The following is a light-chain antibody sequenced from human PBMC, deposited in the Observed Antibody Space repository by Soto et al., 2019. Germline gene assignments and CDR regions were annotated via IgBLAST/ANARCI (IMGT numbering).Light chain of an antibody. CDR2: LNSDGSH. Sequence: QLVLTQSPSASASLGASVKLTCTLSSGHSSYALAWHQQQPEKGPRYLMKLNSDGSHSKGDGNPDRFSGSSSGAERYLTISSLQSEDEADYYCQTWGTGIQWVFGGGTKLTVL. CDR3: QTWGTGIQWV. CDR1: SGHSSYA. V-gene: IGLV4-69*01. J-gene: IGLJ3*02.